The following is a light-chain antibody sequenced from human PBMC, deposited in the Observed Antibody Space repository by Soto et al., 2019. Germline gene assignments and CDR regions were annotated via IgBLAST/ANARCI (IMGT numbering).Light chain of an antibody. Sequence: DIQMTQSPLSLSASVGDRITITCWASQSISSSLNWYQRKPGEAPKVLIYGASSLQSGVPLRFSGSGSGTSFTLTISSLQPEDFATYYCQQLLSYPITFGQGTRLEIK. CDR2: GAS. J-gene: IGKJ5*01. V-gene: IGKV1-9*01. CDR1: QSISSS. CDR3: QQLLSYPIT.